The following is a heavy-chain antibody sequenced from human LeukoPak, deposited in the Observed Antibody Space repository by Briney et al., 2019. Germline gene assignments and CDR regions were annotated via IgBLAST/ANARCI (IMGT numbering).Heavy chain of an antibody. J-gene: IGHJ3*02. CDR2: IYHSGST. CDR1: GGSISSGYY. D-gene: IGHD7-27*01. Sequence: SETLSLTCTVSGGSISSGYYWGWIRQPPGRGLEWIGSIYHSGSTFYNPSLKSRITISVDTSKNQFSLKLSSVTAADTAVYYCTRRGWGYAFDIWGQRTMVTVSS. V-gene: IGHV4-38-2*02. CDR3: TRRGWGYAFDI.